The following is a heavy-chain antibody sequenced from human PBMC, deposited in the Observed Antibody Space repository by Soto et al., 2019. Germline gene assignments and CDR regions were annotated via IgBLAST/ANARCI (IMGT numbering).Heavy chain of an antibody. J-gene: IGHJ5*02. CDR1: GYVFANYW. CDR3: ARGYCTSTICDPWFDP. Sequence: GESLKISCKGSGYVFANYWIGWVRQMPGKGLEWMGIIYPGDSDTRYSPSFQGQVTISVDKSITTAYLQWKSLKASDTAMYYCARGYCTSTICDPWFDPWGQGTLVTVSS. V-gene: IGHV5-51*01. CDR2: IYPGDSDT. D-gene: IGHD2-2*01.